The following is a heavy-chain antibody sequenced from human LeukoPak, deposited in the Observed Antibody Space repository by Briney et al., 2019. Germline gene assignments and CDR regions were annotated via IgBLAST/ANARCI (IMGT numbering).Heavy chain of an antibody. CDR1: GFTFSGFS. CDR2: IKQDGSER. CDR3: ARAGSHWHYVY. J-gene: IGHJ4*02. D-gene: IGHD3-10*01. Sequence: GGSLRLSCAAYGFTFSGFSMSWVRQSPTKGLEWVANIKQDGSERYYVDSVKGRFTISRDNAKNSLSLQMNNLRVEDTAVYYCARAGSHWHYVYWGQGTVVTVSS. V-gene: IGHV3-7*01.